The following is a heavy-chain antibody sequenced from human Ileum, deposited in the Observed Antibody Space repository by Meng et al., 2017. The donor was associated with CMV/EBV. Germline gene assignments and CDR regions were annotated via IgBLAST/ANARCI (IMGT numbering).Heavy chain of an antibody. J-gene: IGHJ2*01. D-gene: IGHD4-11*01. V-gene: IGHV4-4*07. Sequence: QWRLQHAAPVLWTPSETLSLTSPASGGSIRRFYFGWIRQPAWQGLEWIGRLSTTGSTNYNPYLKSRVTMSVDTSKKQFSLRLSSVTAADTAVYYCARTICDYTDYKYFDLWGRGTLVTVSS. CDR3: ARTICDYTDYKYFDL. CDR2: LSTTGST. CDR1: GGSIRRFY.